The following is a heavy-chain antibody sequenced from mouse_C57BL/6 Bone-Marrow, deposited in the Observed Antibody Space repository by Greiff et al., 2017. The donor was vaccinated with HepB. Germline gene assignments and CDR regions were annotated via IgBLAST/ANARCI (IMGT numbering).Heavy chain of an antibody. Sequence: QVQLKESGAELARPGASVKMSCKASGYTFTSYTMHWVKQRPGQGLEWIGYINPSSGYTKYNQKFKDKATLTADKSSSTAYMQLSSLTSEDSAVYYCAQNRGYGSSYAWFAYWGQGTLVTVSA. V-gene: IGHV1-4*01. D-gene: IGHD1-1*01. J-gene: IGHJ3*01. CDR2: INPSSGYT. CDR1: GYTFTSYT. CDR3: AQNRGYGSSYAWFAY.